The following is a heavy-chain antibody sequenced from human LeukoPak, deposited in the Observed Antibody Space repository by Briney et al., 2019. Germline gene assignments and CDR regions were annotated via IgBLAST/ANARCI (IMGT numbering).Heavy chain of an antibody. CDR1: GASISSHY. D-gene: IGHD3-10*01. J-gene: IGHJ5*02. V-gene: IGHV4-59*11. Sequence: KASETLSLTCTVSGASISSHYWSWIRQPPGKGLEWIGYIYYSGSTNSNPSLKSRVTISIDTSKNQFSLKLSSVTAADTAVYYCARESSNWFDPRGQGTLVTVSS. CDR3: ARESSNWFDP. CDR2: IYYSGST.